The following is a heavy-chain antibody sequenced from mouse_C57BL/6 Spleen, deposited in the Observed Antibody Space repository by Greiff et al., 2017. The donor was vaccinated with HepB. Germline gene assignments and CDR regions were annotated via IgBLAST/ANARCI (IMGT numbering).Heavy chain of an antibody. V-gene: IGHV5-4*01. CDR3: ARTRVITTVVAPLDY. D-gene: IGHD1-1*01. Sequence: EVQLVESGGGLVKPGGSLKLSCAASGFTFSSYAMSWVRQTPEKRLEWVATISDGGSYTYYPDNVKGRFTISRDNAKNNLYLQMSHLKSEDTAMYYCARTRVITTVVAPLDYWGQGTTLTVSS. CDR1: GFTFSSYA. J-gene: IGHJ2*01. CDR2: ISDGGSYT.